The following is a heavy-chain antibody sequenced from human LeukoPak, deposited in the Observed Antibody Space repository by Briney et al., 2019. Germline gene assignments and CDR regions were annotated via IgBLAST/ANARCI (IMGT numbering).Heavy chain of an antibody. CDR1: GFTFDDYA. D-gene: IGHD3-9*01. CDR2: ISWNSGSI. Sequence: PGGSLRLSCAASGFTFDDYAMHWVRQAPGKGLEWVSGISWNSGSIGYADSVKGRFTISRDNAKNSLYLQMNSLKTEDTAVYYCTTDRSYYDILTGYYIRPFDYWGQGTLVTVSS. J-gene: IGHJ4*02. V-gene: IGHV3-9*01. CDR3: TTDRSYYDILTGYYIRPFDY.